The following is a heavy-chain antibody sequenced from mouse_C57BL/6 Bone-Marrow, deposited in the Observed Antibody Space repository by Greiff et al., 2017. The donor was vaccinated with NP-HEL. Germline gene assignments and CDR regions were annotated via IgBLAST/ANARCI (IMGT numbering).Heavy chain of an antibody. Sequence: QVQLQQPGAELVRPGSSVKLSCKASGYTFTSYWMHWVKQRPIQGLEWIGNIDPSDSETHYNQKFKDKATLTVDKSSSTAYMQLSSLTSEDSAVYYCARRGYDYEGWYFDVWGTGTTVTVSS. V-gene: IGHV1-52*01. J-gene: IGHJ1*03. CDR1: GYTFTSYW. CDR3: ARRGYDYEGWYFDV. CDR2: IDPSDSET. D-gene: IGHD2-4*01.